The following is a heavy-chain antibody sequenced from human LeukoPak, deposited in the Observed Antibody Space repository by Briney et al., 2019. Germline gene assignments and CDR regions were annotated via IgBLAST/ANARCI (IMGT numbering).Heavy chain of an antibody. J-gene: IGHJ4*02. D-gene: IGHD3-22*01. CDR2: ISSSSSYI. Sequence: PGGSLRLSCAASGFTFSSYSMNWVRQAPGKGLEWVSSISSSSSYIYYADSVKGRFTISRDNSKNTLYLQMNSLRAEDTAVYYYARDQYYYDSSGYYSFDYWGQGTLVTVSS. V-gene: IGHV3-21*04. CDR1: GFTFSSYS. CDR3: ARDQYYYDSSGYYSFDY.